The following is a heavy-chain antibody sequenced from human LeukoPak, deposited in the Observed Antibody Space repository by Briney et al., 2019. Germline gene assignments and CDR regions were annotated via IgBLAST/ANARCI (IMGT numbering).Heavy chain of an antibody. Sequence: GGSLRLSCAASGFTFSSYAMSWVRHTPGKGLEWVSSISDSGSSTYYADSVKGRFTISRDHSMNTLFLQMNSLRADDTALYYCAKDSRGFDYWGQGTLVTVSS. J-gene: IGHJ4*02. CDR2: ISDSGSST. CDR1: GFTFSSYA. V-gene: IGHV3-23*01. CDR3: AKDSRGFDY. D-gene: IGHD6-25*01.